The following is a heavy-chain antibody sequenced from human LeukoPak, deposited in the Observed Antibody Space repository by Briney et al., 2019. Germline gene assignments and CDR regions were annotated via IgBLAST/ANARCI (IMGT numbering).Heavy chain of an antibody. V-gene: IGHV4-59*01. CDR2: IYYSGST. Sequence: PETLSLTCTVSGGSISSYYWSWIRQPPGKGPEWIGYIYYSGSTNYNPSLKSRVTISVDTSKNQFSLKLSSVTAADTAVYYCARDPVAAGVMDVWGQGTTVTVSS. CDR3: ARDPVAAGVMDV. D-gene: IGHD3-10*01. CDR1: GGSISSYY. J-gene: IGHJ6*02.